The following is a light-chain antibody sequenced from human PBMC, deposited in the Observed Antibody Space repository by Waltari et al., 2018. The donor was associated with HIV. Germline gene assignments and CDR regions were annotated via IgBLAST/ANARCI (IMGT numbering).Light chain of an antibody. CDR1: SSDVGGFNY. J-gene: IGLJ3*02. CDR2: GVS. Sequence: QSALTQPASVSGSPGQSITISCTGTSSDVGGFNYVSWYQHHPGKAPKLMIYGVSKRPSGVSNRFSGSKSGNTASLTISGLQAEDEADYYCSSYTTSSTLGMFGGGTKLTVL. V-gene: IGLV2-14*01. CDR3: SSYTTSSTLGM.